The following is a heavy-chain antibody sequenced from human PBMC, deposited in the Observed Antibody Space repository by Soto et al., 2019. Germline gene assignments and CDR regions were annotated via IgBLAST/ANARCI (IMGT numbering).Heavy chain of an antibody. D-gene: IGHD6-13*01. CDR2: ISSSSSYI. V-gene: IGHV3-21*01. CDR1: GFTFSSYS. Sequence: EVQLVESGGGLVKPGGSLRLSCAASGFTFSSYSMNWVRQAPGKGLEWVSSISSSSSYIYYADSVKGRFTISRDNAKNSLYLQMNSLRAEDTAVYYCAREQQLGRVFDYWGQGTLVTVSS. J-gene: IGHJ4*02. CDR3: AREQQLGRVFDY.